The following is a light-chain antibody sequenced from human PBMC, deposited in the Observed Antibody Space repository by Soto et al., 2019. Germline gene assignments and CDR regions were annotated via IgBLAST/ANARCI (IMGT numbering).Light chain of an antibody. J-gene: IGLJ1*01. CDR3: SSYTSSSTLYV. V-gene: IGLV2-14*01. Sequence: HSVLTPPASVSVSPGQSVTISCTGTSGAVGGYNYVSWYQQHPGKAPKLMIYEVSNRPSGVSNRFSGSKSGNTASLTISGLQAEDEADYYCSSYTSSSTLYVFGTGTKVTGL. CDR1: SGAVGGYNY. CDR2: EVS.